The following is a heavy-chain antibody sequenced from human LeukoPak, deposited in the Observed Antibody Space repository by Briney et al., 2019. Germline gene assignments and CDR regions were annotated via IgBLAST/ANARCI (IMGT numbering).Heavy chain of an antibody. D-gene: IGHD6-19*01. CDR3: ATLNGWRPRYYFDY. Sequence: ASVKVSCKVSGYTLTELSMHWVRQAPGKGLEWMGGFDPEDGETIYAQKFQGRVTMTEDTSTDTAYMELSSLRSEDTAVYYCATLNGWRPRYYFDYWGQGTLVTVSS. CDR2: FDPEDGET. J-gene: IGHJ4*02. CDR1: GYTLTELS. V-gene: IGHV1-24*01.